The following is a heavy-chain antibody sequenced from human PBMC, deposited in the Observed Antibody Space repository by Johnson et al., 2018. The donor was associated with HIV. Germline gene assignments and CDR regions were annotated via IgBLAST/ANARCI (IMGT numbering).Heavy chain of an antibody. CDR2: VGHDGGIY. V-gene: IGHV3-30-3*01. CDR3: ARDNMLWELHGFDI. J-gene: IGHJ3*02. Sequence: QVQLVESGGGVVQPGRSLRLSCVASGFTFSSYAMHWVRQAPGKGLEWVAHVGHDGGIYPYAESVKGRFTVYRDNSKNTLYLQMNNLGTEDTAVYYCARDNMLWELHGFDIWGQGTMVTVS. CDR1: GFTFSSYA. D-gene: IGHD3-10*02.